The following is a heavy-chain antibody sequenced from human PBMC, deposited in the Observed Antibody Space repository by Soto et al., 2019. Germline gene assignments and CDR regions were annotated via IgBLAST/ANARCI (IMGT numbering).Heavy chain of an antibody. D-gene: IGHD5-12*01. V-gene: IGHV5-51*01. CDR1: GYSFPKYS. CDR2: IYPDESDT. Sequence: WESLKISCKGSGYSFPKYSIGWACEMPGKGLEGMAIIYPDESDTRYSPSFQGQVTISADKSISTAYLQWSSLKASDTAMYYCVRMGFSGGGYLSYYYYGMDIWGQGTTVTVSS. J-gene: IGHJ6*02. CDR3: VRMGFSGGGYLSYYYYGMDI.